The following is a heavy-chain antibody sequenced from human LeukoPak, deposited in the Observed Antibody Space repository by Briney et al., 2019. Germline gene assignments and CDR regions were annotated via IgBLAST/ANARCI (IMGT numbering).Heavy chain of an antibody. D-gene: IGHD3-22*01. J-gene: IGHJ4*02. Sequence: GGSLRLSCAASGFTFSSYGMHWVRQAPGKGLEWVAFIRYDGGNKYHADSVKGRFTISRDNSKNTLYLQMNSLRAEDTAVYYCAKEDMIVVVTAFDYWGQGTLVTVSS. CDR3: AKEDMIVVVTAFDY. CDR1: GFTFSSYG. CDR2: IRYDGGNK. V-gene: IGHV3-30*02.